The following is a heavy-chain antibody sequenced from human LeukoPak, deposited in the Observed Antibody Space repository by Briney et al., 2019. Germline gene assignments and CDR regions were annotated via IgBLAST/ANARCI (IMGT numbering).Heavy chain of an antibody. Sequence: ASVKVSCKASGYTFTGYYMHWVRQAPGQGLEWMGWINPNSGGTNYAQKFQGRVTMTRDTSISTAYMELSRLRSDDTAVYYCARAWTYQLLAPHDAFDTWGQGTMVTVSS. V-gene: IGHV1-2*02. CDR1: GYTFTGYY. J-gene: IGHJ3*02. CDR2: INPNSGGT. D-gene: IGHD2-2*01. CDR3: ARAWTYQLLAPHDAFDT.